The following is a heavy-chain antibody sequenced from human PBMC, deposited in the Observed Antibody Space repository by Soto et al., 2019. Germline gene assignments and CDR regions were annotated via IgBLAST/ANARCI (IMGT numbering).Heavy chain of an antibody. D-gene: IGHD1-26*01. CDR3: ARAPYSGSPRPEYYFDY. J-gene: IGHJ4*02. V-gene: IGHV3-30-3*01. CDR1: GFTFSSYA. Sequence: QVQLVESGGGVVQPGRSLRLSCAASGFTFSSYAMHWVRQAPGKGLEGVAVISYDGSNKYYADSVKGRFTISRDNSKNTLYLQMNSLRAEDTAVYYCARAPYSGSPRPEYYFDYWGQGTLVTVSS. CDR2: ISYDGSNK.